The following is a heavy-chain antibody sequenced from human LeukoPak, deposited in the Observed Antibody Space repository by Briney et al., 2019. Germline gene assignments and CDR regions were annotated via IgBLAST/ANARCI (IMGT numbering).Heavy chain of an antibody. V-gene: IGHV1-2*02. CDR1: GYTFTRYY. CDR3: AAETGEGGAFDI. J-gene: IGHJ3*02. CDR2: INPNSGGT. Sequence: ASVKVSCKASGYTFTRYYLHWVQQAPGQGLEWMEWINPNSGGTNYAQKFQGRVTMTRETSISTAYMELSRLRSDDTAVYYCAAETGEGGAFDIWGQGTMVTVSS. D-gene: IGHD7-27*01.